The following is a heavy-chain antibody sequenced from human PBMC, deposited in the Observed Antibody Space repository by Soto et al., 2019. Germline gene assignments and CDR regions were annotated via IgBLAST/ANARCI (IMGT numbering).Heavy chain of an antibody. Sequence: GASVKVSCKASGGTFSSYAISWVRQAPGQGLEWMGGIIPIFGTANYAQKFQGRVTTTADESTSTAYMELSSLRSEDTAVYYCARDQSKYYYYYYGMDVWGQGTTVTVSS. CDR2: IIPIFGTA. CDR1: GGTFSSYA. J-gene: IGHJ6*02. CDR3: ARDQSKYYYYYYGMDV. V-gene: IGHV1-69*13.